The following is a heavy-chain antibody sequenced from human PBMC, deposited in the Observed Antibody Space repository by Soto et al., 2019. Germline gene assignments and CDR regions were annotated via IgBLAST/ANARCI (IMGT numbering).Heavy chain of an antibody. V-gene: IGHV3-23*01. CDR1: GFIFSSDA. CDR2: IDSHGGRT. D-gene: IGHD1-1*01. Sequence: EVQLLESGGGLVQPGGSLRLSCAASGFIFSSDAMSWVRQPPGKGPEWVSTIDSHGGRTYYADPVKGRFAISRDNSKHTLFLQMNSLGAEDTAIYYCARTLGTVDPFDCWGQGSLVTVSS. CDR3: ARTLGTVDPFDC. J-gene: IGHJ4*02.